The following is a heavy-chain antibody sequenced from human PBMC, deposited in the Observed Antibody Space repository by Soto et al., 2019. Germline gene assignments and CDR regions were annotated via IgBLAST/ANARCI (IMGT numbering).Heavy chain of an antibody. D-gene: IGHD6-13*01. J-gene: IGHJ6*02. V-gene: IGHV1-46*01. CDR3: ARAGGSRSWYDYYYYGMDV. CDR2: INPSGGST. Sequence: ASVKVSCKASGYTFTSYYMHWVRQAPGQGLEWMGIINPSGGSTSYAQKFQGRVTMTRDTSTSTVYMELSSLRSEDTAVYYCARAGGSRSWYDYYYYGMDVWGQGTTGTVS. CDR1: GYTFTSYY.